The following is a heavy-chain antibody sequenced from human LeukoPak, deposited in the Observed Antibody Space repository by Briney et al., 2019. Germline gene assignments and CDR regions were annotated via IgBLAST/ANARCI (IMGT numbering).Heavy chain of an antibody. CDR2: IIPIFGTA. CDR1: GGTFSGYA. CDR3: ARRGSSGYYLDY. D-gene: IGHD3-22*01. Sequence: SVKVSCKASGGTFSGYAISWVRQAPGQGLEWMGGIIPIFGTANYAQKFQGRVTITADESTSTAYMELSSLRSEDTAVYYCARRGSSGYYLDYWGQGTLVTVSS. V-gene: IGHV1-69*13. J-gene: IGHJ4*02.